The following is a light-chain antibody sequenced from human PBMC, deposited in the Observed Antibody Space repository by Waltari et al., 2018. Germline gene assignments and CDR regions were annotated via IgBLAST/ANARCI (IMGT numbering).Light chain of an antibody. V-gene: IGKV1-39*01. CDR2: AAS. CDR3: QQSYSTLALT. Sequence: DVQLTQSPSSLSASVGDRVTITCGAIRSLSDYLNWYQVKPGKAPCLLIYAASSLQSGVPSRFSGRGSGTDFTRTISSLQPEDVASYYCQQSYSTLALTFGGGTKVE. J-gene: IGKJ4*01. CDR1: RSLSDY.